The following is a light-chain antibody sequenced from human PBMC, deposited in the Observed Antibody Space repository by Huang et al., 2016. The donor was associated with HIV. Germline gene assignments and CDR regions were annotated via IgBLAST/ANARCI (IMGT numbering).Light chain of an antibody. CDR3: QQYNNGPFT. J-gene: IGKJ3*01. V-gene: IGKV3-15*01. CDR1: QSVSSN. Sequence: EIVMTQSPATLSVSPGERATLSCRASQSVSSNLAWYQQKPGQAPRLLIYGASAKATGIPARFSGSGSGTEFTLTNSSLQSEDLAVYYCQQYNNGPFTFGPGTKVDIK. CDR2: GAS.